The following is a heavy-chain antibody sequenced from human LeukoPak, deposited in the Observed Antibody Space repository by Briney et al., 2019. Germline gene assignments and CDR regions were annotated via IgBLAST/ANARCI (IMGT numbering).Heavy chain of an antibody. CDR3: ARNDRGGDY. D-gene: IGHD1-1*01. Sequence: GGSLRLSCAASGFTFSSYEMNWVRQAPGKGLEWVSYISSSGSTIYYADSVKGRFTISRDNAKSSLYLQMSSLRAEDTAVYYCARNDRGGDYWGQGTLVTVSS. CDR2: ISSSGSTI. V-gene: IGHV3-48*03. J-gene: IGHJ4*02. CDR1: GFTFSSYE.